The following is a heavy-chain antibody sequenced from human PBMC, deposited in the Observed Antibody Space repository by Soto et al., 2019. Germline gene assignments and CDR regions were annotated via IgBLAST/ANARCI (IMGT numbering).Heavy chain of an antibody. J-gene: IGHJ6*02. V-gene: IGHV3-21*01. CDR3: AREEKWELRPLYYYGMDV. Sequence: EVQLVESGGGLVKPGGSLRLSCAASGFTFSSYSMNWVRQAPGKGLEWVSSISSSSSYIYYADSVKGRFTISRDNAKNSLYLQTNSLRAEDTAVYYCAREEKWELRPLYYYGMDVWGQGTTVTVSS. CDR2: ISSSSSYI. D-gene: IGHD1-26*01. CDR1: GFTFSSYS.